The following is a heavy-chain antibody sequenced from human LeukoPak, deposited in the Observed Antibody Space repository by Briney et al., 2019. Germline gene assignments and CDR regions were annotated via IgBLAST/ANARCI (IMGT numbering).Heavy chain of an antibody. CDR3: ARGRTVTTLVYYYYYMDV. CDR1: GGSFSGYY. V-gene: IGHV4-34*01. Sequence: PSETLSLTCAVYGGSFSGYYWSLIRQPPGKGLEWIGEINHSGSTNYNPSLKSRVTISVDTSKNQFSLKLSSVTAADTAVYYCARGRTVTTLVYYYYYMDVWGKGTTVTVSS. CDR2: INHSGST. J-gene: IGHJ6*03. D-gene: IGHD4-11*01.